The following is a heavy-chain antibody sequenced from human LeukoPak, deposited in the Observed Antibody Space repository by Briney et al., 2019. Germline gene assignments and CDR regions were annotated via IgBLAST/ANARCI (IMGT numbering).Heavy chain of an antibody. CDR1: GFTFSSYA. CDR3: AKQSRGNCYSNFHY. CDR2: ISGSDGST. V-gene: IGHV3-23*01. Sequence: GGSLRLSCAASGFTFSSYAMSWVRRAPGKGLEWVSAISGSDGSTYSADSVKGRFTISRDNSKNTLYLQMNSLRAEDTAVYYCAKQSRGNCYSNFHYWGQGALVTVSS. D-gene: IGHD2-15*01. J-gene: IGHJ4*02.